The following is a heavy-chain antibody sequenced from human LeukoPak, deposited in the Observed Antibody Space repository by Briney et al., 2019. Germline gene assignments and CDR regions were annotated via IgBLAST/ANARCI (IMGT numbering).Heavy chain of an antibody. J-gene: IGHJ6*02. D-gene: IGHD2/OR15-2a*01. V-gene: IGHV3-23*01. CDR2: ISTSGGNT. CDR3: AKYVSAKGPPYALDV. CDR1: GFTFGTYA. Sequence: GGSLRLSCAASGFTFGTYAMSWVRQAPGKGLEWVSAISTSGGNTYHADSVKGRFTISRDNSKNTLYLQMNSLRAEDTAVYYCAKYVSAKGPPYALDVWGQGTTVTVSS.